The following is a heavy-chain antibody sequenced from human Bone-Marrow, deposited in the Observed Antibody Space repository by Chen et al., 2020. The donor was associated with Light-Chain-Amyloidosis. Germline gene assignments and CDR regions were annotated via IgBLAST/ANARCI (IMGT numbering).Heavy chain of an antibody. Sequence: EVQLEQSGPEVKKPGESLKISCKGSGYTFPNYWIGWVRQMPGKGLEWMGVIYPDDSDARYSPSFEGQVTISADKSITTAYLQWRSLKASDTAMYYCARRRDGYNFGYWGQGTLVTVSS. D-gene: IGHD5-12*01. CDR2: IYPDDSDA. V-gene: IGHV5-51*01. CDR3: ARRRDGYNFGY. CDR1: GYTFPNYW. J-gene: IGHJ4*02.